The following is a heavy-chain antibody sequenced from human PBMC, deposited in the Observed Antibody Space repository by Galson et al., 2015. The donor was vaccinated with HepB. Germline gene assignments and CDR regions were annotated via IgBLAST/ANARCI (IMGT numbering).Heavy chain of an antibody. CDR1: GFSFRNYA. CDR3: ARCNRGGHQLVSDGFDN. V-gene: IGHV3-30*04. CDR2: VSSDDINK. Sequence: SLRLSCAASGFSFRNYAMHWVRQAPGKGLEWVAVVSSDDINKYYAESLKGRVTISRDNSKNTLYLQMSSLRTEDTALYYCARCNRGGHQLVSDGFDNRGPGTMVTVPS. D-gene: IGHD7-27*01. J-gene: IGHJ3*02.